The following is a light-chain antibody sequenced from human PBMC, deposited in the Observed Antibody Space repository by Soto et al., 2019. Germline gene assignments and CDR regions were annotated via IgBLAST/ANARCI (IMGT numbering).Light chain of an antibody. Sequence: VLTQSPATLSLSPGERAILSCRASQSVSSYFAWYQQKPGQAPRLLIYDASYRATDIQTRFSGSGSGTDFTLTISSLRPEDFAVYYCHQRNNWPYTFGQGTKLEI. CDR1: QSVSSY. CDR3: HQRNNWPYT. V-gene: IGKV3-11*01. J-gene: IGKJ2*01. CDR2: DAS.